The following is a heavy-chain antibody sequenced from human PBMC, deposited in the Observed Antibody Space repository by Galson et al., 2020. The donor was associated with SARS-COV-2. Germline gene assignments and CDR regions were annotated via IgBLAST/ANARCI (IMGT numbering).Heavy chain of an antibody. Sequence: TGGSLRLSCAASGFTFSSYAMHWVRQAPGKGLEWVAVISNDGSNRYYADSVKGRFTISRDNSKNTLFLQMNSLRVEDTAVYYCARGPRFGDLLSPFASWGQGTLVPLSS. D-gene: IGHD3-10*01. CDR1: GFTFSSYA. V-gene: IGHV3-30-3*01. J-gene: IGHJ4*02. CDR2: ISNDGSNR. CDR3: ARGPRFGDLLSPFAS.